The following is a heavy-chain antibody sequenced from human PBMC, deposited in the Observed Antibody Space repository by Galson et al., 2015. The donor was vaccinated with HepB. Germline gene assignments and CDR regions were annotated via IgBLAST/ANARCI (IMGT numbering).Heavy chain of an antibody. CDR1: GFTFSSYA. V-gene: IGHV3-23*01. Sequence: SLRLSCAASGFTFSSYAMSWVRQAPGKGLEWVSAISGSGGSTYYADSVKGRFTISRDNSKNTLYLQMNSLRAEDTAVYYCARIHTIFGVVPLWGQGTLVTVSS. D-gene: IGHD3-3*01. CDR2: ISGSGGST. J-gene: IGHJ4*02. CDR3: ARIHTIFGVVPL.